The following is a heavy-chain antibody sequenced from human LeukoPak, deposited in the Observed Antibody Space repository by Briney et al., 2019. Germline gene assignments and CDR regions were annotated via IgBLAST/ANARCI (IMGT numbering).Heavy chain of an antibody. CDR1: GYIFTNYY. Sequence: ASVKVSCKASGYIFTNYYMHWVRQAPGQGLEWMGIINPSGISTSYAQKFQGRVTMTRDTSTSTVYMELSSLRSDDTAVYYCARDGDSGSYYPDYWGQGTLVTASS. CDR3: ARDGDSGSYYPDY. V-gene: IGHV1-46*01. J-gene: IGHJ4*02. D-gene: IGHD3-10*01. CDR2: INPSGIST.